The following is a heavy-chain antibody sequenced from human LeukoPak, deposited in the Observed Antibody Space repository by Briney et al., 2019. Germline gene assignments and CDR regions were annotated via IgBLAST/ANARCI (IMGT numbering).Heavy chain of an antibody. CDR3: ARTRSWCFDP. V-gene: IGHV3-23*01. Sequence: GGSLRLSCAAYGFTFSNYAMTWVRQAPGRGLEWVSSLSGHSIATHYADSVKGRFTISRDNSKNTLYLQLNSLRAEDTAVYYCARTRSWCFDPWGQGTLVTVSS. J-gene: IGHJ5*02. D-gene: IGHD4/OR15-4a*01. CDR2: LSGHSIAT. CDR1: GFTFSNYA.